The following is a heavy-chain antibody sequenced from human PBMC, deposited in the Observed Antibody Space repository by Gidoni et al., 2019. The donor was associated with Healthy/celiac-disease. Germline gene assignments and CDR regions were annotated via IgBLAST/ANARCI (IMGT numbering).Heavy chain of an antibody. J-gene: IGHJ4*02. V-gene: IGHV5-51*03. CDR3: ARSYRLYSSGWSLAGGYYFDY. CDR1: GYSFTSYW. Sequence: EVQLVQSGAEVKKPGESLKISCKGSGYSFTSYWIGWVRQMPGKGLEWMGIIYPGDSDTRYSPSFQGQVTISADKSISTAYLQWSSLKASDTAMYYCARSYRLYSSGWSLAGGYYFDYWGQGTLVTVSS. CDR2: IYPGDSDT. D-gene: IGHD6-19*01.